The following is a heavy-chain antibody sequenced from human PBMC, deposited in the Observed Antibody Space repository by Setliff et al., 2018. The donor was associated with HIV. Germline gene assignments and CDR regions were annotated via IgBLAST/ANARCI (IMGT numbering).Heavy chain of an antibody. CDR2: INPSDGSA. CDR3: AKEYHTAATGTRVANYFDY. CDR1: GYTFTSCF. Sequence: ASVKVSCKASGYTFTSCFLHWVRQAPGQGLEYMGIINPSDGSADYVEKFQDRGTITRDTSTSTVYMEMSSLRSEDTAIYYCAKEYHTAATGTRVANYFDYWGQGTLVTVSS. V-gene: IGHV1-46*01. J-gene: IGHJ4*02. D-gene: IGHD6-13*01.